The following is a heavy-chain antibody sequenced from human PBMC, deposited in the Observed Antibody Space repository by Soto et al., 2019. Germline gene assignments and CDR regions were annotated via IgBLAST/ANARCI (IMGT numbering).Heavy chain of an antibody. CDR2: ISGSGGST. D-gene: IGHD3-9*01. V-gene: IGHV3-23*01. CDR1: GFTFSSYA. Sequence: EVQLLESGGGLVQPGGSLRLSCAASGFTFSSYAMSWVRQAPGKGLEWVSGISGSGGSTYYADSVKGRFTISRDNSKNTLYLQMNSLRAEDTAVYYCAKAGSYSDILNPLYYWGQGTLVTVSS. J-gene: IGHJ4*02. CDR3: AKAGSYSDILNPLYY.